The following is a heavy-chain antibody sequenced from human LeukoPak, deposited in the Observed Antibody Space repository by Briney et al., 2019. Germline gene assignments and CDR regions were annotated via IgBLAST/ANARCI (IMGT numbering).Heavy chain of an antibody. Sequence: PGGSLRLSCAASGFTFSSYAMSWVRQAPGKGLEWVSAISGSGGSTYYADSVKGRFTISRDNSKNTLYLKMNSLRAEDTAVYYCAKETYYCSGGSCYSGYFDYWGQGTLVTVSS. V-gene: IGHV3-23*01. CDR2: ISGSGGST. D-gene: IGHD2-15*01. J-gene: IGHJ4*02. CDR1: GFTFSSYA. CDR3: AKETYYCSGGSCYSGYFDY.